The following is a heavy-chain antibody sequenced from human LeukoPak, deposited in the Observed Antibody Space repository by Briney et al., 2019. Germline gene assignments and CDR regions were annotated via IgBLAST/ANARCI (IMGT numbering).Heavy chain of an antibody. CDR2: IYTSGST. CDR3: AGVGSCRSYFDV. J-gene: IGHJ4*02. V-gene: IGHV4-4*07. D-gene: IGHD2-8*01. Sequence: PSETLSLTCTVSGGSISSYYWSWIRQPAGKGLEWIGRIYTSGSTNYNPSLKSRVTMSVDTSKNQFSLKLSSVTAAATAVSCFAGVGSCRSYFDVWGQGTLVTVSS. CDR1: GGSISSYY.